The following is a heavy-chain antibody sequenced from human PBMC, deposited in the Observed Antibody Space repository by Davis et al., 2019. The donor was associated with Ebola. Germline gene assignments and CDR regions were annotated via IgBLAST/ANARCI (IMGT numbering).Heavy chain of an antibody. CDR3: ARARTDTNWFDP. V-gene: IGHV4-31*03. CDR1: GGSISSGGYY. J-gene: IGHJ5*02. D-gene: IGHD1-1*01. CDR2: IYYSGST. Sequence: PSETLSLTCTVSGGSISSGGYYWSWIRQHPGKGLEWIGYIYYSGSTYYNPSLKSRVTISVDTSKNQFSLKLSSVTAADTAVYYCARARTDTNWFDPWGQGTLVTVSS.